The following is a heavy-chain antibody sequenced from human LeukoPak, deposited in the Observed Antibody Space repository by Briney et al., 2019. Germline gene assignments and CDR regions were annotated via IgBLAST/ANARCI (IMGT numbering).Heavy chain of an antibody. V-gene: IGHV3-64*01. D-gene: IGHD6-19*01. CDR1: GFTFSSFA. J-gene: IGHJ4*02. CDR2: ISSNGGST. Sequence: GGSLRLSCAASGFTFSSFAMHWVRQAPGKGPEYVSAISSNGGSTFYANSVKGRFTISRDNAENTLYLQMGSLRAEDMAVYYCARAEAGHYFDYWGQGTLVTVSS. CDR3: ARAEAGHYFDY.